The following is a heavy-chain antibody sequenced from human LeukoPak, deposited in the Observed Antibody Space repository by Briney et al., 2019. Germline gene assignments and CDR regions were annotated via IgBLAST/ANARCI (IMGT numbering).Heavy chain of an antibody. Sequence: PSETLSLTCTVPGGSISSYYWSWIRQPAGKGLEWIGRIYTSGSTNYNPSLKSRVTMSVDTSKNQFSLKLSSVTAADTAVYYCARGALYDSSGYHVDAFDIWGQGTMVTVSS. CDR3: ARGALYDSSGYHVDAFDI. CDR1: GGSISSYY. D-gene: IGHD3-22*01. V-gene: IGHV4-4*07. J-gene: IGHJ3*02. CDR2: IYTSGST.